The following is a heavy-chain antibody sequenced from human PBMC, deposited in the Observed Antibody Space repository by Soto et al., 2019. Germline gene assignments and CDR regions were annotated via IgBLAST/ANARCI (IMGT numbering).Heavy chain of an antibody. CDR2: IIPIFGTA. D-gene: IGHD3-22*01. V-gene: IGHV1-69*13. Sequence: GASVKLSCKASGGTFSSYASSWVRPAPGQGLEWMGGIIPIFGTANYAQKFQGRVTITADESTSTAYMELSSLRSEDTAVYYCVRAYGAYDSSGSYSYYFDSWGQGTLVTVSS. J-gene: IGHJ4*02. CDR1: GGTFSSYA. CDR3: VRAYGAYDSSGSYSYYFDS.